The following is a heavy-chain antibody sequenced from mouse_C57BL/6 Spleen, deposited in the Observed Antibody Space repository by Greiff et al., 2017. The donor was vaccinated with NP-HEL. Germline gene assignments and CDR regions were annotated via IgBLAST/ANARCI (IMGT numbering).Heavy chain of an antibody. CDR3: AREGNGPAWFAY. CDR2: ISSGGSYT. V-gene: IGHV5-6*01. CDR1: GFTFSSYG. J-gene: IGHJ3*01. Sequence: EVKLMESGGDLVKPGGSLKLSCAASGFTFSSYGMSWVRQTPDKRLEWVATISSGGSYTYYPDSVKGRFTISRDNAKNTLYLQMSSLKSEDTAMYYCAREGNGPAWFAYWGQGTLVTVSA.